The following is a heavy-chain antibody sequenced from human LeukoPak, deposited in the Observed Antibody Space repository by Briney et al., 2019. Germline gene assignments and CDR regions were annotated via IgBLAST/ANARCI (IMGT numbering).Heavy chain of an antibody. V-gene: IGHV3-23*01. J-gene: IGHJ5*02. CDR3: ARGLREFDFWSGYAT. CDR2: ISVHGGSP. CDR1: GFTFSNYG. D-gene: IGHD3-3*01. Sequence: RGGLRVSCAASGFTFSNYGMMWVRQAPGKGLDWVSTISVHGGSPNYADSVKGRFTISRDNSKNTLYLQMNSLRAEDTALYYCARGLREFDFWSGYATWGQGTLVTVSS.